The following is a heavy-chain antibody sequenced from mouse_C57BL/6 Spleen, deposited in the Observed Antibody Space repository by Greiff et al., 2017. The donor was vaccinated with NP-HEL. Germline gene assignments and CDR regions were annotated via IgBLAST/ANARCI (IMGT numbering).Heavy chain of an antibody. CDR2: IYPGDGDT. Sequence: VQLQQSGAELVKPGASVKISCKASGYAFSSYWMNWVKQRPGKGLEWIGQIYPGDGDTNYNGKFKGKATLTADKSSSTAYMQLSSLTSEDSAVYFCARSGYGEAFDYWGQGTTLTVSS. D-gene: IGHD2-10*02. J-gene: IGHJ2*01. CDR1: GYAFSSYW. V-gene: IGHV1-80*01. CDR3: ARSGYGEAFDY.